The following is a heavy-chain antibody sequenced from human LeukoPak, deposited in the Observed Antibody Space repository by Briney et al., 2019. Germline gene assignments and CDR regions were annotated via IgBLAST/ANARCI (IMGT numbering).Heavy chain of an antibody. J-gene: IGHJ4*02. D-gene: IGHD6-19*01. Sequence: SETLSLTCAVYGGSFSGYYWSWIRQPPGKGLEWIGEINHSGSTNYNPSLKSRVTISVDTSKNQFSLKLSSVTAADTAVYYCAGYSSGWYGGFDYWGQGTLVTVSS. CDR1: GGSFSGYY. CDR2: INHSGST. CDR3: AGYSSGWYGGFDY. V-gene: IGHV4-34*01.